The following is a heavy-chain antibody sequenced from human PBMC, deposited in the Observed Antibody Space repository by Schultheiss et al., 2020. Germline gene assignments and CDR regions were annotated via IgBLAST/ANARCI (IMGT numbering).Heavy chain of an antibody. CDR3: ARTSGRYCSSTSCYVYYYGMDV. CDR1: GFTFSSYS. Sequence: GESLKISCAASGFTFSSYSMNWVRQAPGKGLEWVSSISSSSSYIYYADSVKGRFTISRDNAKNSLYLQMNSLRAEDTAVYYCARTSGRYCSSTSCYVYYYGMDVWGQGTTVTVSS. J-gene: IGHJ6*02. V-gene: IGHV3-21*01. CDR2: ISSSSSYI. D-gene: IGHD2-2*01.